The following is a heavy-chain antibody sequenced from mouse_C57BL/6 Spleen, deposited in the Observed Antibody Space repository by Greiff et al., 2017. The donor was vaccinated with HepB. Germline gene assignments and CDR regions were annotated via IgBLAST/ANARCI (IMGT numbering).Heavy chain of an antibody. CDR3: ARSSSSEPYFDY. CDR1: GYTFTSYW. D-gene: IGHD1-1*01. CDR2: IDPSDSYT. Sequence: QVQLKQPGAELVMPGASVKLSCKASGYTFTSYWMHWVKQRPGQGLEWIGEIDPSDSYTNYNQKFKGKSTLTVDKSSSTAYMQLSSLTSEDSAVYYCARSSSSEPYFDYWGQGTTLTVSS. J-gene: IGHJ2*01. V-gene: IGHV1-69*01.